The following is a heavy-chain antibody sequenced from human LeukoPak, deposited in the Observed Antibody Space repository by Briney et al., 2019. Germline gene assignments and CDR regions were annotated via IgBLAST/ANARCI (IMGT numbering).Heavy chain of an antibody. D-gene: IGHD6-19*01. CDR2: IYSGGST. CDR3: ARAGTSGWYGLDY. Sequence: GGSLRLSCAASGFTVSSNYMSWVRQAPGKGLEWVSIIYSGGSTYYADSVKGRFTISRDNSKNTLYLQMDSLRAEDTAVYYCARAGTSGWYGLDYWGRGTLVTVSS. CDR1: GFTVSSNY. V-gene: IGHV3-53*01. J-gene: IGHJ4*02.